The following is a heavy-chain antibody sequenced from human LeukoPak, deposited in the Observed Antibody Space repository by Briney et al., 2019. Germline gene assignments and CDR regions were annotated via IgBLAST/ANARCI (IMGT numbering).Heavy chain of an antibody. CDR2: INHSGST. V-gene: IGHV4-34*01. CDR1: GGSFSGYY. J-gene: IGHJ4*02. Sequence: SETLSLTCAVYGGSFSGYYWSWIRQPPGKGLEWIGEINHSGSTNYNPSLKSRVTISVDKSKNQFSLKLSSVTAADTAVYYCASPYDYGGYWGQGTLVTVSS. CDR3: ASPYDYGGY. D-gene: IGHD2-8*01.